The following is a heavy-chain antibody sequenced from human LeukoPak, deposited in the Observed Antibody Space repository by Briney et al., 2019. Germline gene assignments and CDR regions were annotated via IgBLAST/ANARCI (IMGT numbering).Heavy chain of an antibody. CDR3: ARKGDGYNSIDY. J-gene: IGHJ4*02. Sequence: GWPLRLSCAASGFTFSDFWMHWVRQVSAKGLLWVSRIKSDGSGTSYADSVQGRFIISRDNAKNTLYLQMNSLRAEDTAVYYCARKGDGYNSIDYWGQGTLVTVS. D-gene: IGHD5-24*01. CDR1: GFTFSDFW. CDR2: IKSDGSGT. V-gene: IGHV3-74*01.